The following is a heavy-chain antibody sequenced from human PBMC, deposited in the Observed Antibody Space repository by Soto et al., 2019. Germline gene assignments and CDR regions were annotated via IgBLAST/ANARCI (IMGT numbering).Heavy chain of an antibody. CDR2: ISYDGSNR. V-gene: IGHV3-30-3*01. J-gene: IGHJ5*02. CDR3: ASDSGSSSPNCFDN. Sequence: PGGSLRLSCAASGFTFTNYAMHWVRQAPGKGLEWVALISYDGSNRYYADSVKGRFTISRDNAKNTLYLQMNSLRAEDTALYYCASDSGSSSPNCFDNRGQGTLVTVSS. CDR1: GFTFTNYA. D-gene: IGHD6-6*01.